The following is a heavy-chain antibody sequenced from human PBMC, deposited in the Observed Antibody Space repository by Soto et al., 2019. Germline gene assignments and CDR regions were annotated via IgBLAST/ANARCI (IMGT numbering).Heavy chain of an antibody. CDR3: ARNGGLHYYYMDV. D-gene: IGHD2-8*01. CDR1: GFTVSSNY. Sequence: EVQLVESGGGLVQPGGSLRLSCAASGFTVSSNYMSWVRQAPGKGLEWVSVIYSGGSTYYADSVKGRFTISRDNSKNTLYLQMNSLIAEDTAVYYCARNGGLHYYYMDVWGKGTTVTVSS. J-gene: IGHJ6*03. CDR2: IYSGGST. V-gene: IGHV3-66*01.